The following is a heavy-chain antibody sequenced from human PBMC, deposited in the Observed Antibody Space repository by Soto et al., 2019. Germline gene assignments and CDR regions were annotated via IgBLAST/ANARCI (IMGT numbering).Heavy chain of an antibody. CDR3: ARQFKDIVVVVAAISWFDP. J-gene: IGHJ5*02. V-gene: IGHV4-39*01. Sequence: SETLSLTCTVSGGSISSSSYYWGWIRQPPGKGLEWIGSIYYSGSTYYNPSLKSRVTISVDTSKNQFSLKLSSVTAADTAVYYCARQFKDIVVVVAAISWFDPWGQGTLVTVSS. D-gene: IGHD2-15*01. CDR2: IYYSGST. CDR1: GGSISSSSYY.